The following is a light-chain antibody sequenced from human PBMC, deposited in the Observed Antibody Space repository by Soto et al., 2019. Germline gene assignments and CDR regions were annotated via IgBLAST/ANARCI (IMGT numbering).Light chain of an antibody. J-gene: IGLJ2*01. V-gene: IGLV2-8*01. CDR1: SSDVGGYNY. CDR2: EVS. CDR3: SSYAGSNNHVV. Sequence: QSALTQPPSASGSPGQSVTISCTGTSSDVGGYNYVSWYQQHPGKAPKLMIYEVSKRPSGVPDRFSGSKSGNTASLTVSGLQAEDDAAYYCSSYAGSNNHVVFGGGTKLTVL.